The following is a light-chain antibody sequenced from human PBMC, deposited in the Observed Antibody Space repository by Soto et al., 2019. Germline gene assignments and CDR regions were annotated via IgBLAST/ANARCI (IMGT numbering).Light chain of an antibody. CDR2: GAS. V-gene: IGKV3-20*01. J-gene: IGKJ5*01. Sequence: EIVLTQSPGTLSLSPGERATLSCRASQSVTSTYLGWYQQKPGQAPSLLIYGASSRATGIPDRFSGSGCGTDFTLTSSILEAEDFAVYYCQQYESPPITFGQGTRLEIK. CDR3: QQYESPPIT. CDR1: QSVTSTY.